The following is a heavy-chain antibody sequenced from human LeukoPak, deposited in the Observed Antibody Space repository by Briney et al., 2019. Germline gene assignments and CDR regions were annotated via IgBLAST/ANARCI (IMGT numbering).Heavy chain of an antibody. V-gene: IGHV3-30*02. D-gene: IGHD1-26*01. CDR1: GFTFSSYG. CDR3: AKSVGATDPFDY. CDR2: IRYDGSNK. J-gene: IGHJ4*02. Sequence: RGSLRLSCAASGFTFSSYGMHWVRQAPGKGLEWVAFIRYDGSNKYYADSVKGRFTISRDNSKNTLYLQMNSLRDEDTAVYYCAKSVGATDPFDYWGQGTLVTVSS.